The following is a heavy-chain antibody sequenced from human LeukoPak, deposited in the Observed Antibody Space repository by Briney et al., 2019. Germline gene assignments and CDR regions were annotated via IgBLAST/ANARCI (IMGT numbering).Heavy chain of an antibody. V-gene: IGHV4-59*01. D-gene: IGHD4-17*01. CDR3: AGGPAVTTNDY. CDR1: GGSISSYY. CDR2: IHYTGST. Sequence: SETLSLTCTVSGGSISSYYWTWIRQTPGKGLDWIGYIHYTGSTNYNPSLKSRVTISADTSKSQFSLELTSVTAADTAVYYCAGGPAVTTNDYWGQGTLVTVFS. J-gene: IGHJ4*02.